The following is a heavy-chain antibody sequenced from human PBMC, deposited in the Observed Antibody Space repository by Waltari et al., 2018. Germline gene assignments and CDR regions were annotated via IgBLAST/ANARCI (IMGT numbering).Heavy chain of an antibody. D-gene: IGHD3-22*01. CDR1: GFTFSNAW. CDR3: SSYYYDSSGVSEDAFDI. CDR2: IKSKTDGGTT. Sequence: EVQLVESGGGLVTPGGSLRLSCAASGFTFSNAWMSWVRQAPGKGLEWVGRIKSKTDGGTTDYAAPVKGRFTISRDDSKNTLYLQMNSLKTEDTAVYYCSSYYYDSSGVSEDAFDIWGQGTMVTVSS. J-gene: IGHJ3*02. V-gene: IGHV3-15*01.